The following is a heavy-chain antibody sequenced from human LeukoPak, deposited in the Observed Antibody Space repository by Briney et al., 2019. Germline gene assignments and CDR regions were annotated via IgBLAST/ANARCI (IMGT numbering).Heavy chain of an antibody. D-gene: IGHD6-13*01. J-gene: IGHJ1*01. CDR1: GFTFSNYA. Sequence: GGSLRLSCAASGFTFSNYAMSWVRQAPGKGLEWVSAISGSGGSTYYADSVKGRFTISRDNSKNTLYLQMNSLRAEDTAVYYCATSLGSSWLAPFAYFQHWGQGTLVTVSS. CDR3: ATSLGSSWLAPFAYFQH. V-gene: IGHV3-23*01. CDR2: ISGSGGST.